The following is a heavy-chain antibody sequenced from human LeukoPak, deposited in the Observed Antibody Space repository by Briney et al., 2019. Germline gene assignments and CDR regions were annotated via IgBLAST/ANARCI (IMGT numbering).Heavy chain of an antibody. CDR3: AGHPYYYGSGKYYMDV. J-gene: IGHJ6*03. D-gene: IGHD3-10*01. CDR1: GYTFTSYD. Sequence: PGASVKVSCKASGYTFTSYDINGVRQATGPGLEGMGWMNPNSGNTVYAQKFEGRVTMSRNTSISTAYMELSSLRSEDTAVYYCAGHPYYYGSGKYYMDVWGKGATVTVSS. V-gene: IGHV1-8*01. CDR2: MNPNSGNT.